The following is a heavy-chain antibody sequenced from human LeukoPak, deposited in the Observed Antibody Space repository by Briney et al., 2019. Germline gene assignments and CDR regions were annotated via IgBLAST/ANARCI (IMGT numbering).Heavy chain of an antibody. CDR1: GDSISSSNYY. Sequence: SETLSLTCTVSGDSISSSNYYWGWIRQPPGKGLEWIGSIYYSGYTYYNPSPKSRVTISIDTSKNQFSLKLSSVTAADTAVYYCARYGGNFYWYFGLWGRGTLVTVSS. CDR2: IYYSGYT. CDR3: ARYGGNFYWYFGL. D-gene: IGHD4-23*01. V-gene: IGHV4-39*01. J-gene: IGHJ2*01.